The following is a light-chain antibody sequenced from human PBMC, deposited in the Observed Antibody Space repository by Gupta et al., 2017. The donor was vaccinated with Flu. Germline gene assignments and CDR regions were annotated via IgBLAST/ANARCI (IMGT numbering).Light chain of an antibody. CDR1: SSNIGSYT. J-gene: IGLJ2*01. Sequence: QSVLTQPPSASGTPGQRVTISCSGSSSNIGSYTVHWYQQLPGAAPKLLIYSDNQRSSGVPDRFSGSKSGTSASLAISGLQAEEEADYYCATGDDTLNGQFGGGTKLTVL. V-gene: IGLV1-44*01. CDR3: ATGDDTLNGQ. CDR2: SDN.